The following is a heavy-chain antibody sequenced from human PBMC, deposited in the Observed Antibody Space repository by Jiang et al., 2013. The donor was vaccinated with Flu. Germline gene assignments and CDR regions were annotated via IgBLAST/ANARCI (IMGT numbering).Heavy chain of an antibody. CDR1: GGSISSSSYY. Sequence: LLKPSETLSLTCTVSGGSISSSSYYWGWIRQPPGKGLEWIGSIYYSGSTYYNPSLKSRVTISVDTSKNQFSLKLSSVTAADTAVYYCARARQQLVDVVDYWGQGTLVTVSS. CDR3: ARARQQLVDVVDY. CDR2: IYYSGST. J-gene: IGHJ4*02. V-gene: IGHV4-39*01. D-gene: IGHD6-13*01.